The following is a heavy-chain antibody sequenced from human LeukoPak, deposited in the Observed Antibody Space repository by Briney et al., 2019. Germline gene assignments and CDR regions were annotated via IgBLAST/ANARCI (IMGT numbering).Heavy chain of an antibody. CDR2: ISGYNGKT. CDR1: GYSFTLYG. CDR3: ARWSGDGYNLVY. D-gene: IGHD5-24*01. Sequence: ASVKVSCKASGYSFTLYGISWVRQAPGQGLEWMGWISGYNGKTNYAQKLQGRVTLTTDTSTSTAYMELRSLRSDDTAVYYCARWSGDGYNLVYWGQGTLVTVSS. J-gene: IGHJ4*02. V-gene: IGHV1-18*01.